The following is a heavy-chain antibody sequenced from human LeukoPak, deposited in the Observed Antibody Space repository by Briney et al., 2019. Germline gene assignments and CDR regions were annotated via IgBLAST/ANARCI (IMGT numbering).Heavy chain of an antibody. D-gene: IGHD5-24*01. CDR2: INPSGGST. CDR1: GYTFTSYY. V-gene: IGHV1-46*01. J-gene: IGHJ4*02. Sequence: ASVKVSCKASGYTFTSYYMHWVRQAPGQGLEWMGIINPSGGSTSYAQKFQGRVTMTRDTSTSTVYMELSSLGSEDTAVYYCARGPAGKWLQLGTDYWGQGTLVTVSS. CDR3: ARGPAGKWLQLGTDY.